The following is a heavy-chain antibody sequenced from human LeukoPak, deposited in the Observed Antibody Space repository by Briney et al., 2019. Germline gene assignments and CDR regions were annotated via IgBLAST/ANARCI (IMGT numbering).Heavy chain of an antibody. CDR2: IYYSGST. D-gene: IGHD1-26*01. Sequence: PSETLSLTCTVSGGSISSYYWGWIRQPPGKGLEWIGYIYYSGSTNYNPSLKSRVTISVDTSKNQFSLKLSSVTAADTAVYYCAKDREASGSPYYFDYWGQGTLVTVSS. CDR1: GGSISSYY. V-gene: IGHV4-59*01. CDR3: AKDREASGSPYYFDY. J-gene: IGHJ4*02.